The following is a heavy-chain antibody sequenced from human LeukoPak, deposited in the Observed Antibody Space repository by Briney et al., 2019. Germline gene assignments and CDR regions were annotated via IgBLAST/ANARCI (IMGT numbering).Heavy chain of an antibody. V-gene: IGHV3-7*01. CDR1: GFTFSNYW. D-gene: IGHD1-26*01. CDR2: MNIDGSEK. CDR3: ARDPVEWELLLDY. Sequence: GGSLRLSCAASGFTFSNYWMAWVRQAPGKGPEWVANMNIDGSEKYYADSVKGRFSISRDNARNSVYLQMASLRVEDTAVYYCARDPVEWELLLDYWGQGTLVTVSS. J-gene: IGHJ4*02.